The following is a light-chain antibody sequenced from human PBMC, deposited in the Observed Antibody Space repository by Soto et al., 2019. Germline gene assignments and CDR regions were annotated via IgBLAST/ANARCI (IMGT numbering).Light chain of an antibody. CDR2: GAS. V-gene: IGKV3-20*01. CDR1: QSIRSNY. CDR3: QQYGSSGT. Sequence: EIVLMQSPGTLSLSPGERATLSCRASQSIRSNYVAWYQQKPGQGPRLLIYGASNRATGIPDRFSGSGSGTDFTLTISRLEPEDFAVYYCQQYGSSGTFGQGTKVDIK. J-gene: IGKJ1*01.